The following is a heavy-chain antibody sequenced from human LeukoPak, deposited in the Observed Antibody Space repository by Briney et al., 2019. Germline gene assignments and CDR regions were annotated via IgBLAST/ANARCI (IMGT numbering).Heavy chain of an antibody. CDR1: DGSISSYY. CDR2: IYYSGST. Sequence: SETLSLTCTVSDGSISSYYWSWIRQPPGKGLEWIGYIYYSGSTNYNPSLKSRVTISIDTSKNQFSLKLSYVTAADTAVYYCARGRGRFQGGLLGYWGQGTLVTVSS. J-gene: IGHJ4*02. CDR3: ARGRGRFQGGLLGY. V-gene: IGHV4-59*01. D-gene: IGHD1-26*01.